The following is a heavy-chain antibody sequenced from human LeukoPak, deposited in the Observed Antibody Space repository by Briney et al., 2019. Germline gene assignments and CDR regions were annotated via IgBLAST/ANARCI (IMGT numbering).Heavy chain of an antibody. D-gene: IGHD1-26*01. V-gene: IGHV4-59*01. Sequence: PSETLSLTCTVSGGSISSYYWSWIRQPPGKGLEWIGYIYYSGSTNYNPSLKSRVTLSVDTSKNQFSLKLSSVTAADTAVYYCARRGVGALDPWGQGTLVTVSS. CDR3: ARRGVGALDP. CDR1: GGSISSYY. J-gene: IGHJ5*02. CDR2: IYYSGST.